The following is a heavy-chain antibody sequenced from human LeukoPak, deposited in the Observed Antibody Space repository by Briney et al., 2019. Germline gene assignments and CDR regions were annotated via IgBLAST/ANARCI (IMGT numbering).Heavy chain of an antibody. Sequence: PSETLSLTCTISGGSISSYYWSWIRQPPGKGLEWIGSIYYSGSTYYNPSLKSRVTISVDTSKNQFSLKLSSVTAADTAVYYCARLTITFGGVIVPFDYWGQGTLVTVSS. D-gene: IGHD3-16*02. CDR2: IYYSGST. CDR3: ARLTITFGGVIVPFDY. V-gene: IGHV4-39*01. J-gene: IGHJ4*02. CDR1: GGSISSYY.